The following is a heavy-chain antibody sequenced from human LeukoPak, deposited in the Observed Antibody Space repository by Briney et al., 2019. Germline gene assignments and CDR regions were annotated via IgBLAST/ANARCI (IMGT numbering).Heavy chain of an antibody. V-gene: IGHV3-48*03. Sequence: PGGSLRLSCAASGFALGSYEMNWVRQAPGMGLEWISYMSSSGSTTYYADSVKGRFTISRDDANNSLHLQMNSLRAEDTAVYYCARPLLTVTEDFHIWGQGTMVTVSS. J-gene: IGHJ3*02. CDR3: ARPLLTVTEDFHI. CDR1: GFALGSYE. D-gene: IGHD4-11*01. CDR2: MSSSGSTT.